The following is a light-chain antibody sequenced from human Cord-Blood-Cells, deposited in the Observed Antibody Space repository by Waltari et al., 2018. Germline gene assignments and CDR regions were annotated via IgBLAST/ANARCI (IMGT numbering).Light chain of an antibody. CDR2: GNS. Sequence: QSVLTQPPSVSGAPGQRVTISCTGRSSNIGAGYDVHWYQQLPGTAPKLLIYGNSNRPSGVPDRFYGSKSGTSASLAITGLQAEDEADYYCQSYDSSLSGLVFGTGTKVTVL. J-gene: IGLJ1*01. CDR1: SSNIGAGYD. V-gene: IGLV1-40*01. CDR3: QSYDSSLSGLV.